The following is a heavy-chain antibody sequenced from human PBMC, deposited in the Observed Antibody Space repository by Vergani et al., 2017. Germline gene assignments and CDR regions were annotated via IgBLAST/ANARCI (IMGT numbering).Heavy chain of an antibody. CDR3: ARDLGNYYGSGSYYYYGMDV. CDR1: GGTFSSYA. Sequence: QVQLVQSGAEVKKPGSSVKVSCKASGGTFSSYAISWVRQAPGQGLEWMGGIIPIFGTANYAQKFQGRVTITADESTSTAYMELSSLRSEDTAVYYCARDLGNYYGSGSYYYYGMDVWGQGTTVTVSS. CDR2: IIPIFGTA. J-gene: IGHJ6*02. V-gene: IGHV1-69*01. D-gene: IGHD3-10*01.